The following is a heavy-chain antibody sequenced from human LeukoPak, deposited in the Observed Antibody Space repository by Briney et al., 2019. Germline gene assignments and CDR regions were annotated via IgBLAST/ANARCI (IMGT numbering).Heavy chain of an antibody. Sequence: SETLSLPCRHSRGCITRCHRMWLGQPPGKGLEWIGYISDNGGTSYNPSLKSRVTMSVDTSKNQFSLKLTSVTAADTAMYYCAIVNYPSGSYSVWSDGGGRGTLVTVSS. CDR1: RGCITRCH. V-gene: IGHV4-59*08. CDR2: ISDNGGT. CDR3: AIVNYPSGSYSVWSDG. D-gene: IGHD3-10*01. J-gene: IGHJ5*02.